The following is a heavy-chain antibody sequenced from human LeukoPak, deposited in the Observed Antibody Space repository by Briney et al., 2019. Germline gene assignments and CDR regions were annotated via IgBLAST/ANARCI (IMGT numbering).Heavy chain of an antibody. J-gene: IGHJ4*02. CDR3: ARLIAAAGPEGGYFDY. CDR2: IYSGGST. V-gene: IGHV3-53*01. CDR1: GFTVSSNY. Sequence: GGSLRLSCAASGFTVSSNYMSWVRQAVGKGLEWVSVIYSGGSTYYADSVKGRFTISRDNSKNTLYLQMNSLRAEDTAVYYCARLIAAAGPEGGYFDYWGQGTLVTVSS. D-gene: IGHD6-13*01.